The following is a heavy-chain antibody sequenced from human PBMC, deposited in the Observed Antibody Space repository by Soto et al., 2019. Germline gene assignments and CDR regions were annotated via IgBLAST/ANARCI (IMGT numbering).Heavy chain of an antibody. Sequence: EVQLLESGGDLVQPGGSLRLSCAASGFTFSKFVMRWVRQTPGKGLEWVSTITETGGDTYYTDSVKGRFTISRDNSKKSLHLQFTVLSAEDAARYCCTIPSPATNHMDVWSPGATVTVSS. V-gene: IGHV3-23*01. CDR3: TIPSPATNHMDV. CDR1: GFTFSKFV. J-gene: IGHJ6*02. CDR2: ITETGGDT.